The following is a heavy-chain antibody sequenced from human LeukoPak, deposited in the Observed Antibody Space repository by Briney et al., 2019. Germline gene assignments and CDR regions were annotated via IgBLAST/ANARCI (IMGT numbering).Heavy chain of an antibody. D-gene: IGHD3-22*01. V-gene: IGHV4-59*08. CDR2: IYYSGST. J-gene: IGHJ3*02. CDR1: GGSISSYY. CDR3: AKAVVVSTTRPGPFDT. Sequence: PSETLSLTCSVSGGSISSYYWSWIRQPPGKGLEWIGYIYYSGSTNYNPSLKSRVTISVDTSKNQFSLKLSSVTAADMAVYYCAKAVVVSTTRPGPFDTWGQGTMVTVSS.